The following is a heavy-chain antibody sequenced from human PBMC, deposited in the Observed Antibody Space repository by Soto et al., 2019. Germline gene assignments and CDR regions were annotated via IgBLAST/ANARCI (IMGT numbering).Heavy chain of an antibody. V-gene: IGHV3-30*18. CDR1: GFTFSSYG. CDR2: ISYDGSNK. Sequence: HPGGSLRLSCAASGFTFSSYGMHWVRQAPSKGLEWVAVISYDGSNKYYADSVKGRFTISRDNSKNTLYLQMNSLRAEDTAVYYCAKDRYSSSSWNYYYGMDVWGQGTTVTVSS. CDR3: AKDRYSSSSWNYYYGMDV. J-gene: IGHJ6*02. D-gene: IGHD6-6*01.